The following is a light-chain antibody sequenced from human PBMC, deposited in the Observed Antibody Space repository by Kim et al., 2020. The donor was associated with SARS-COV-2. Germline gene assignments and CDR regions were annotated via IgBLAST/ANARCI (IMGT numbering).Light chain of an antibody. J-gene: IGKJ3*01. Sequence: DIVMTQSPDSLAVSLGERATINCKSSQSVLYRSNNQNYLAWYQQKPGQPPKLLIHWASIRESGVPDRFSGSGSGTDFTLTISSLQAEDVAIYYGQQCYTAPFTFGPGTKVDIK. V-gene: IGKV4-1*01. CDR2: WAS. CDR1: QSVLYRSNNQNY. CDR3: QQCYTAPFT.